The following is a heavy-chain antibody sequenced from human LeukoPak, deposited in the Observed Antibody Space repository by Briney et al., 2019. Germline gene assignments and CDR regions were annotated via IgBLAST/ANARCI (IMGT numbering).Heavy chain of an antibody. CDR3: AKANDSSGYYYPFDY. D-gene: IGHD3-22*01. J-gene: IGHJ4*02. CDR1: GFTFSSYA. Sequence: PGGSLRLSCAASGFTFSSYAMSWVRQAPGKGLEWVSAISGSGGSTYYADSVKGRFTISRDNSKNTLYLQMNSLRAEDTAVYYCAKANDSSGYYYPFDYWGQGNPGHRLL. V-gene: IGHV3-23*01. CDR2: ISGSGGST.